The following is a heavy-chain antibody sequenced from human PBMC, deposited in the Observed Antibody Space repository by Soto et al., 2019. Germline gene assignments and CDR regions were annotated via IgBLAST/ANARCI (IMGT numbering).Heavy chain of an antibody. Sequence: ASVKVSCKASGYIFTAYSMHWLRQAPGQGLEWMGVVNPSGGSTNYAQKSQGRITMTRDTSPSTVYMDLSSLTSEDTAVYYCAREENCTDGICYSEYFQRWGQGTLVTVSS. J-gene: IGHJ1*01. CDR2: VNPSGGST. CDR3: AREENCTDGICYSEYFQR. CDR1: GYIFTAYS. D-gene: IGHD2-15*01. V-gene: IGHV1-46*01.